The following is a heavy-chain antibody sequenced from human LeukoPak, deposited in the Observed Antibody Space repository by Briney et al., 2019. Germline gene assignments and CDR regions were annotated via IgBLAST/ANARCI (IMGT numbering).Heavy chain of an antibody. CDR3: ARDRDWVTDY. CDR1: GFTFSNYW. J-gene: IGHJ4*02. CDR2: IKEDGSDK. Sequence: GGSLRLPCAASGFTFSNYWMSWVRQAPGKGLEWVATIKEDGSDKYYVDSVKGRFTVSRDNAKSSLYLQMNSLRAEDTAVYYCARDRDWVTDYWGQGTLVTVSS. V-gene: IGHV3-7*05. D-gene: IGHD3-9*01.